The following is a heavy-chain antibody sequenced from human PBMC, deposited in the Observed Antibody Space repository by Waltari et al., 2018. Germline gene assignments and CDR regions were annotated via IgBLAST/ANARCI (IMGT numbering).Heavy chain of an antibody. CDR3: ARANYGSGSYPFDY. J-gene: IGHJ4*02. D-gene: IGHD3-10*01. Sequence: EVQPVESGGGLVQPGGSLRPSCAAPGFTVSSNYMTWVRQAPGKGLEWVSVIYSGGSTYYADSVKGRFTISRDNSKNTLYLQMNSLRAEDTAVYYCARANYGSGSYPFDYWGQGTLVTVSS. V-gene: IGHV3-66*01. CDR2: IYSGGST. CDR1: GFTVSSNY.